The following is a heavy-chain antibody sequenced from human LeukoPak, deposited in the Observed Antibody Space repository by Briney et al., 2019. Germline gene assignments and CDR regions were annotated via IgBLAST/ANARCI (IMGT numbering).Heavy chain of an antibody. CDR3: AKDSKIVGPTFRSYHYMDV. CDR2: ISGSGGST. V-gene: IGHV3-23*01. Sequence: GGSLRLSCAASGFTFSIYAMSWVRQAPGKGLEWVSGISGSGGSTYYADSVKGRYTISRDNSKKTLYLQMNSLRAEDTAVYYCAKDSKIVGPTFRSYHYMDVWGKGTTVTVSS. D-gene: IGHD1-26*01. J-gene: IGHJ6*03. CDR1: GFTFSIYA.